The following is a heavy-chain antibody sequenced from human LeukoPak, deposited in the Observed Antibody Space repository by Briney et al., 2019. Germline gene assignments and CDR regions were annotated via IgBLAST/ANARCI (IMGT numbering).Heavy chain of an antibody. CDR1: GFTFDDYA. CDR3: ATYRYDSSGYYS. V-gene: IGHV3-9*01. J-gene: IGHJ4*02. D-gene: IGHD3-22*01. CDR2: ISWNSGSI. Sequence: GGSLRLSCAASGFTFDDYAMHWVRQAPGKGLEWVSGISWNSGSIGYADSVKGRFTISRDNAKNSLYLQMNSLRAEDTALYYCATYRYDSSGYYSWGQGTLVTVSS.